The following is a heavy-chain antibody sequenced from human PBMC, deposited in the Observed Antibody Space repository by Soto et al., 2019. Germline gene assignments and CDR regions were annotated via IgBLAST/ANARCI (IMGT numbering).Heavy chain of an antibody. Sequence: SETLSLTCAVSGGSISSINWWSWVRQPPGKGLEWIGEIYHSGSTNYNPSLKSRVTISVDKSKNQFSLKLSSVTAADTAVYYCARDFSPYDFWSGYYNGGFDYWGQGTLVTVSS. CDR2: IYHSGST. CDR1: GGSISSINW. J-gene: IGHJ4*02. V-gene: IGHV4-4*02. CDR3: ARDFSPYDFWSGYYNGGFDY. D-gene: IGHD3-3*01.